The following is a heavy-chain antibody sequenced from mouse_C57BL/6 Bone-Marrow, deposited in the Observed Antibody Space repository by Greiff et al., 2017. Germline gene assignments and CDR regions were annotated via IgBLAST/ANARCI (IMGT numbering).Heavy chain of an antibody. J-gene: IGHJ2*01. CDR1: GYAFSSSW. CDR3: ARSVYYSNYLFDY. D-gene: IGHD2-5*01. Sequence: SGPELVKPGASVKISCKASGYAFSSSWMNWVKQRPGKGLEWIGRIYPGDGDTNYNGKFKGKATLTADKSSSTAYMQLSSLTSEDSAVXFCARSVYYSNYLFDYWGQGTTLTVSS. V-gene: IGHV1-82*01. CDR2: IYPGDGDT.